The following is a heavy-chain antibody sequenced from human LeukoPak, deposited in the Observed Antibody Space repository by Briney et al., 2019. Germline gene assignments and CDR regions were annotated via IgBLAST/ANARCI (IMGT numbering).Heavy chain of an antibody. CDR3: ARSDNVFDY. CDR1: GGSLSTYY. CDR2: IYYSGST. V-gene: IGHV4-59*01. Sequence: SETLSLTCAVSGGSLSTYYWSWIRQPPGKGLEWIGYIYYSGSTNYNPSLKSRVTISVDTSKNQFSLKLSSVTAADTAVYYCARSDNVFDYWGQGTLVTVSS. D-gene: IGHD2-21*01. J-gene: IGHJ4*02.